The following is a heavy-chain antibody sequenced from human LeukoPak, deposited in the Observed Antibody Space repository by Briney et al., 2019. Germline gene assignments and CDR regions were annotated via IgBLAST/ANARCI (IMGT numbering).Heavy chain of an antibody. CDR3: ARSVSYSSGWDY. CDR2: IYYSGST. J-gene: IGHJ4*02. CDR1: GGSISSGDYY. Sequence: SETLSLTCTVSGGSISSGDYYWSWIRQPPGKGLEWIGYIYYSGSTNYNPSLRSRVTISVDTSKNQFSLKLSSVTAADTAVYYCARSVSYSSGWDYWGQGTLVTVSS. V-gene: IGHV4-61*08. D-gene: IGHD6-19*01.